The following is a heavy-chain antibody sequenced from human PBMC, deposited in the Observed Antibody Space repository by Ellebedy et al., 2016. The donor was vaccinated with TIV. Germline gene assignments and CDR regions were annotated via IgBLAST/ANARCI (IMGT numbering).Heavy chain of an antibody. D-gene: IGHD6-6*01. CDR1: GGSFSGYY. CDR3: ARGASGAARPGVYYYYYYMDV. CDR2: INHSGST. V-gene: IGHV4-34*01. J-gene: IGHJ6*03. Sequence: SETLSLXXPVYGGSFSGYYWSWNRQLPGKGLEWIGEINHSGSTNYNPTLKSRVTISVDTSNNQFSLKLSSVTAADTAVYYCARGASGAARPGVYYYYYYMDVWGKGTTVTVSS.